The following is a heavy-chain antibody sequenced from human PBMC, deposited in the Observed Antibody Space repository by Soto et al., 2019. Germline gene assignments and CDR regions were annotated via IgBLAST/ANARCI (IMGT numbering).Heavy chain of an antibody. Sequence: LRLSCAASGFTFRSYDMSWVRQAPGKGLDWVSTISGSGGNTWHADSVKGRLTISRDNSKNTLYLQMNSLRAEDTAAYYCAKARGSENSSPYYSGMDVWGRGTTVTVSS. J-gene: IGHJ6*02. D-gene: IGHD3-10*01. CDR2: ISGSGGNT. V-gene: IGHV3-23*01. CDR3: AKARGSENSSPYYSGMDV. CDR1: GFTFRSYD.